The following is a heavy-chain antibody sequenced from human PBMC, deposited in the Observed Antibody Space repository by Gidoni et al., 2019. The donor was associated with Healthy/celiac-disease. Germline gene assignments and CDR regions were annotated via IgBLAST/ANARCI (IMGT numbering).Heavy chain of an antibody. CDR2: INAGNGNT. J-gene: IGHJ3*02. CDR1: GYTFTSYA. Sequence: QVQLVQSGAEVKKPGASVKVSCTASGYTFTSYAMHWVRQAPGQRLEWMGWINAGNGNTKYSQKFQGRVTITRDTSASTAYMELSSLRSEDTAVYDCARVKNRSGWYNGAFDIWGQGTMVTVSS. CDR3: ARVKNRSGWYNGAFDI. V-gene: IGHV1-3*01. D-gene: IGHD6-19*01.